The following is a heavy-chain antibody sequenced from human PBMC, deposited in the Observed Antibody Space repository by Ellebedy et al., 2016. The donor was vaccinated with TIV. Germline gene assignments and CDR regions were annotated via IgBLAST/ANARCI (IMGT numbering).Heavy chain of an antibody. CDR3: ATDGSYGDYRSPAHAFEK. CDR1: GFSFRSYW. D-gene: IGHD4-17*01. V-gene: IGHV3-7*01. J-gene: IGHJ3*01. Sequence: GGSLRLSCATSGFSFRSYWMTWVRHSPGKGLEWVSNVNQDGSEKYYVDSVKGRFTISRDNANNSLYPQRSSLLADDTSVYYCATDGSYGDYRSPAHAFEKWGQGTMVIVSS. CDR2: VNQDGSEK.